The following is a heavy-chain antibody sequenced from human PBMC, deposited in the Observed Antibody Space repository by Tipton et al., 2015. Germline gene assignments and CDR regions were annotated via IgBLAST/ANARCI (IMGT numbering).Heavy chain of an antibody. J-gene: IGHJ6*02. Sequence: QSGAEVKKSGESLKISCKGSGYGFTSYWIGWVRQMPGKGLEWMGSIYPGDSETRYSPSFQGQDIISADKSISTAYLQWSSLKASDTAMYYCARLGELSSEGMDVWGQGTTVTVSS. CDR2: IYPGDSET. CDR3: ARLGELSSEGMDV. CDR1: GYGFTSYW. D-gene: IGHD3-10*01. V-gene: IGHV5-51*01.